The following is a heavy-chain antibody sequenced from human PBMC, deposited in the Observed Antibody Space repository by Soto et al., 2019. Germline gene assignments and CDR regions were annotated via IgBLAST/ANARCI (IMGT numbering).Heavy chain of an antibody. V-gene: IGHV1-46*01. D-gene: IGHD3-16*01. CDR2: FNPDGGST. Sequence: QVQLVESGAEVKKPGASMKLSCQASGYIFANYYMHWVRQAPGQGLEGMGIFNPDGGSTTYAQKFQDRVTVTGDTSTSTVYMELSSLTSEDTAVYFCARGDYHGMDVWGQGTTVTVSS. CDR1: GYIFANYY. J-gene: IGHJ6*02. CDR3: ARGDYHGMDV.